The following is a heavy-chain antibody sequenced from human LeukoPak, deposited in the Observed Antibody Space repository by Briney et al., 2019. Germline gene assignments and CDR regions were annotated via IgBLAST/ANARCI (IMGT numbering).Heavy chain of an antibody. CDR3: ARGSPSTRGVTTGVQCDY. CDR2: FHYSGST. D-gene: IGHD4-23*01. CDR1: GGSVSSSSYY. J-gene: IGHJ4*02. V-gene: IGHV4-39*07. Sequence: PSETLSLTCSVSGGSVSSSSYYWGWVRQPPGKGLEWIGSFHYSGSTNYNPSLKSRVTISVDTSKNQFSLKLSSVTAADTAVYYCARGSPSTRGVTTGVQCDYWGQGTLVTVSS.